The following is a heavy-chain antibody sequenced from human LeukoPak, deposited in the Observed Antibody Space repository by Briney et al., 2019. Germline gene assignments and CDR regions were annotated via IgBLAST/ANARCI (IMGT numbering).Heavy chain of an antibody. CDR1: GFTFSSYS. Sequence: GGSLRLSCAASGFTFSSYSMNWVRQAPGKGLEWVSYISSSSSTIYYADSVKGRFTISRDNSKNTLYLQMNSLRAEDTAVYYCAKKDLYSSSWYASVPDSEGYDYWGQGTLVTVSS. J-gene: IGHJ4*02. CDR2: ISSSSSTI. CDR3: AKKDLYSSSWYASVPDSEGYDY. V-gene: IGHV3-48*01. D-gene: IGHD6-13*01.